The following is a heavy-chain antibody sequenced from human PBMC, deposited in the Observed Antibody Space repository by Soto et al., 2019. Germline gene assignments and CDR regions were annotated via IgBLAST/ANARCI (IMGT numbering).Heavy chain of an antibody. CDR3: AKADGNYYFYGVDV. V-gene: IGHV3-30*18. CDR2: ISYDGSNK. D-gene: IGHD2-15*01. Sequence: GGSLRLSCAASGFTFSSYGMNWVRQAPGKGLEWVAVISYDGSNKYSVDSVKGRFTISRDNSKNMLYLQMDSLRADDTAVYYCAKADGNYYFYGVDVWGQGTTVTVSS. CDR1: GFTFSSYG. J-gene: IGHJ6*02.